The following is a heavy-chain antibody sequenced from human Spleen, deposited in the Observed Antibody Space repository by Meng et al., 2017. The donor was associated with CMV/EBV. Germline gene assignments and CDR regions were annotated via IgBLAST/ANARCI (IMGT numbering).Heavy chain of an antibody. V-gene: IGHV3-11*01. CDR2: ISISGSSI. CDR1: GFTFNDYY. CDR3: ARGSEIINFWSGGFEH. D-gene: IGHD3-3*01. Sequence: GFTFNDYYMIWIRQAPGKGLEWLSYISISGSSIYYADSVKGRFTVSRDNAKNSLYLQMNTLRAEDTAVYYCARGSEIINFWSGGFEHWGQGTLVTVSS. J-gene: IGHJ4*02.